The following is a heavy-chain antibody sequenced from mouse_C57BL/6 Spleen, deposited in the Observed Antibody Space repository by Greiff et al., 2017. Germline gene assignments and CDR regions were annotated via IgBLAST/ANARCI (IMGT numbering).Heavy chain of an antibody. J-gene: IGHJ2*01. CDR2: IYPGSGST. Sequence: VQLQQPGAELVKPGASVKMSCKASGYTFTSYWITWVKQRPGQGLEWIGDIYPGSGSTNYNEKFKSKATLTVDTSSSTAYMQLSSLTSKDSAVYYCARLITTVVEGRYFDYWGQGTTLTVSS. CDR3: ARLITTVVEGRYFDY. D-gene: IGHD1-1*01. CDR1: GYTFTSYW. V-gene: IGHV1-55*01.